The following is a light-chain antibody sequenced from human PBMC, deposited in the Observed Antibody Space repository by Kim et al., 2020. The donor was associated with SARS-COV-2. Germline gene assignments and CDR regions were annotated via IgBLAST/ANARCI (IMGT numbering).Light chain of an antibody. Sequence: GDSVTITCRASQDISEYLAWYQQKPGKAPKLLIYAASTLQTGIPSRFSGSESGSEFTLTISSLQPEDFATYYCQQLNSYPPWTFGQGTKVDIK. CDR3: QQLNSYPPWT. CDR2: AAS. J-gene: IGKJ1*01. CDR1: QDISEY. V-gene: IGKV1-9*01.